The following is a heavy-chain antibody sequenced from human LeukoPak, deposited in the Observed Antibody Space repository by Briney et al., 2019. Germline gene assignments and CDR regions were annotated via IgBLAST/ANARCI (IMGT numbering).Heavy chain of an antibody. J-gene: IGHJ5*02. Sequence: PSETLSLTCTVSGDSISSSSYYWGWIRQPPGKGLEWIGSIYYSGSTYYNPSLKSRVTISVDTSKNQFSLKLSSVTAADTAVYYCASHSSYVSPFRSWGRGPLVTVSP. CDR1: GDSISSSSYY. CDR2: IYYSGST. CDR3: ASHSSYVSPFRS. D-gene: IGHD3-10*02. V-gene: IGHV4-39*01.